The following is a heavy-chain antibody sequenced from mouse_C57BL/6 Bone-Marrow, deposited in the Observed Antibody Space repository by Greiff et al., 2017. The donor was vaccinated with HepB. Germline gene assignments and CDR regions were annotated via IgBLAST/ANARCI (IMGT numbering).Heavy chain of an antibody. D-gene: IGHD2-4*01. CDR3: ARGGDYDDYFDY. CDR2: IDPSDSYT. V-gene: IGHV1-50*01. CDR1: GYTFTSYW. J-gene: IGHJ2*01. Sequence: VQLQQPGAELVKPGASVKLSCKASGYTFTSYWMQWVKQRPGQGLEWIGEIDPSDSYTNYNQKFKGKATLTVDTSSSTAYMQLSSLTPEDSAVYYCARGGDYDDYFDYWGQGTTLTVSS.